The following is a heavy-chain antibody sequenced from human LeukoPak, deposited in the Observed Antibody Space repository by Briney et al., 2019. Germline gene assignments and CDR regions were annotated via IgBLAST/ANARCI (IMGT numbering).Heavy chain of an antibody. CDR1: GFTFSSYE. CDR3: ARDRYQDAFDI. V-gene: IGHV3-48*03. D-gene: IGHD2-2*01. J-gene: IGHJ3*02. Sequence: GGSLRLSCAASGFTFSSYEMNWVRQAPGKGLEWVSYISSSGSTIYYADSVKGRFTISRDNAKNSLYLQMNSLRAEDTAVYYCARDRYQDAFDIWGQGTIVTVSS. CDR2: ISSSGSTI.